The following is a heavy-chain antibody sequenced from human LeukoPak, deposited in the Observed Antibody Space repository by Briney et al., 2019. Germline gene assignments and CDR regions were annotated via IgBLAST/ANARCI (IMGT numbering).Heavy chain of an antibody. D-gene: IGHD3-10*01. CDR3: ARHRSEAACDY. CDR2: IYVGGST. J-gene: IGHJ4*02. Sequence: GGSLRLSCAAYGFTVSSNYMSLVRQAPGKGLEWVSVIYVGGSTRYADSVKGRFTISRDNSKNTLYLQMNSLRAEDTAVYYCARHRSEAACDYWGQGTLVTVSS. CDR1: GFTVSSNY. V-gene: IGHV3-53*01.